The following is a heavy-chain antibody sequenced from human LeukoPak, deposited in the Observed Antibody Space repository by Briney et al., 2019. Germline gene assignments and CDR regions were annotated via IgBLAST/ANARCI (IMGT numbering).Heavy chain of an antibody. D-gene: IGHD1-26*01. CDR3: ARGIVGASPVFDY. Sequence: SETLSLTCTVSGGSISSYYWSWIRQPPGKGLEWIGYIYYSGSTNYNPSLKSRVTISVDTSKNQFSLKLSSVTAADTAVYYCARGIVGASPVFDYWGQGTLVTVSS. V-gene: IGHV4-59*01. CDR1: GGSISSYY. CDR2: IYYSGST. J-gene: IGHJ4*02.